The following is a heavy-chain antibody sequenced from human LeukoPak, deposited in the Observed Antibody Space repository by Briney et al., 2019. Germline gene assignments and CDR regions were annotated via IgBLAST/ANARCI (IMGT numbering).Heavy chain of an antibody. J-gene: IGHJ4*02. CDR3: ARDPYSFTSDSSDN. D-gene: IGHD3-22*01. V-gene: IGHV3-23*01. CDR2: ISGSGGST. Sequence: GGSLRLSCAASGFTFSSYAMSWVRQAPGKGLEWVSAISGSGGSTYYADSVKGRFTISRDNSKNTLYLQMNSLRAEDTAVYYCARDPYSFTSDSSDNWGQGTLVTVSS. CDR1: GFTFSSYA.